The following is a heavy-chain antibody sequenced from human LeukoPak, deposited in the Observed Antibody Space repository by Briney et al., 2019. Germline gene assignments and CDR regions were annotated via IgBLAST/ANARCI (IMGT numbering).Heavy chain of an antibody. D-gene: IGHD3-22*01. V-gene: IGHV1-46*01. J-gene: IGHJ3*02. Sequence: ASVKVSCKASGYTFTSYYMHWVRQAPGQGLEWMGIINPSGGSTSYAQKFQGRVTMTRNTSTSTVHMELSSLRSEDTAVYYCARDGRPFSSGYYHDAFDIWGQGTMVTVSS. CDR1: GYTFTSYY. CDR3: ARDGRPFSSGYYHDAFDI. CDR2: INPSGGST.